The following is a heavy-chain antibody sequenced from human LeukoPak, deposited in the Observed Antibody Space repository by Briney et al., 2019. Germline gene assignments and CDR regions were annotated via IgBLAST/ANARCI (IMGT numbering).Heavy chain of an antibody. Sequence: SQTLSLTCAISGDSVSSKSAGWNWIRQSPSRGLEWLGRTYYRSKWYNDLGPSVRNRISINPDTSKNQFSLKLTSVTAADTAVYYCAKSNGYGLVDIWGQGTMVTVSS. D-gene: IGHD3-10*01. CDR2: TYYRSKWYN. V-gene: IGHV6-1*01. CDR3: AKSNGYGLVDI. J-gene: IGHJ3*02. CDR1: GDSVSSKSAG.